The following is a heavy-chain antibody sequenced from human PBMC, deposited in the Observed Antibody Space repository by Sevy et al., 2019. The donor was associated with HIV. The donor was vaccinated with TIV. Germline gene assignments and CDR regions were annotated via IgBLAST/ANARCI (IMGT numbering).Heavy chain of an antibody. CDR2: ISAYNGNT. J-gene: IGHJ3*02. D-gene: IGHD3-10*01. V-gene: IGHV1-18*01. Sequence: ASVKVSCKASGYTFTSYGISWVRQAPGQGLEWMGWISAYNGNTNYAQKLQGRVTMTTDTSTSTAYMELRSLSSDDTAVYYCARTYGSGWQGAFDIWGQGTMVTVSS. CDR1: GYTFTSYG. CDR3: ARTYGSGWQGAFDI.